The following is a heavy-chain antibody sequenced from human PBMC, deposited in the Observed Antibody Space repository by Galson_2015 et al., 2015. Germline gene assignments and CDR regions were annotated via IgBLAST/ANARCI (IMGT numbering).Heavy chain of an antibody. CDR3: ARESPTAIGRGFDP. Sequence: SVKVSCKASGYTFTGYYIHWVRQAPGQGLEWMGRINPNTGGTSYAQKFQGRVTMTRDTSISTAYMELTRLRSDDTAVYYCARESPTAIGRGFDPWGQGTLVTVSS. CDR2: INPNTGGT. CDR1: GYTFTGYY. D-gene: IGHD2-21*02. V-gene: IGHV1-2*06. J-gene: IGHJ5*02.